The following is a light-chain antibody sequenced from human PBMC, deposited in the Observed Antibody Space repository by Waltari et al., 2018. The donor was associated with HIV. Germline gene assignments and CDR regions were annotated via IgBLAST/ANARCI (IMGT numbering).Light chain of an antibody. CDR3: CSYAGSSTYV. CDR1: SSDVGGYNY. Sequence: QSALTQPASVSGSPGQSITISCTGTSSDVGGYNYVSWYQQHPGKAPKLMIYDVSKRPSGVSNRSSGSKSGNTASLTSSGLQAEDEADYYCCSYAGSSTYVFGTGTKVTVL. CDR2: DVS. J-gene: IGLJ1*01. V-gene: IGLV2-23*02.